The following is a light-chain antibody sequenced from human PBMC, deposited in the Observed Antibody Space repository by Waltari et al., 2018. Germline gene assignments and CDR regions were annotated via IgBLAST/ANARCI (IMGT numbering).Light chain of an antibody. CDR1: QSVGRT. V-gene: IGKV3-20*01. Sequence: DIVLTQSPGTLSLSPGARATLSCRASQSVGRTLAWYQERPGQAPRLLIYDASIRATGIPDRFSGSGSGTDFSLTISRLEPEDFAVYYCQKYGTRPATFGQGTKVEVK. CDR2: DAS. J-gene: IGKJ1*01. CDR3: QKYGTRPAT.